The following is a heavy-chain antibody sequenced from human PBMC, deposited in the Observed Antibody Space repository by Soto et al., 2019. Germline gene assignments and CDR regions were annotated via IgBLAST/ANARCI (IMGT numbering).Heavy chain of an antibody. J-gene: IGHJ6*02. Sequence: GESLKISCKGSGYSFTSYWIGWVRQMPGKGLEWMGIIYPGDSDTRYSPSFQGQVTISADKSISTAYLQWSSLKASDTAMYYCARQAYDFWSGLSFYYYYYGMDVWGQGTTVTVS. D-gene: IGHD3-3*01. CDR2: IYPGDSDT. V-gene: IGHV5-51*01. CDR1: GYSFTSYW. CDR3: ARQAYDFWSGLSFYYYYYGMDV.